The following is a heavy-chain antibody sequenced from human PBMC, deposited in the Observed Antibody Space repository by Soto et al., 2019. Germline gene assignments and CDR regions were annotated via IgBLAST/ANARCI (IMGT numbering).Heavy chain of an antibody. J-gene: IGHJ4*02. CDR1: GGTFSSYT. Sequence: QVQLVQSGAEVKKPGSSVKVSSKASGGTFSSYTISWVRQAPGQGLEWMGRIIPILGIANYAEKFQGRVRSTTDKSESSAYMDLSSLRTEDTAVYYCARSRGGIVIVPAAMDSENDYWGQGTLVTVSS. V-gene: IGHV1-69*02. D-gene: IGHD2-2*01. CDR2: IIPILGIA. CDR3: ARSRGGIVIVPAAMDSENDY.